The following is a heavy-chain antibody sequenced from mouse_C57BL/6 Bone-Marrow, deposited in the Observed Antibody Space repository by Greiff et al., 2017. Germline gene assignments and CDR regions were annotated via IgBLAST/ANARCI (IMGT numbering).Heavy chain of an antibody. CDR3: ARLTYYGYEGGYAMDY. CDR1: GYTFTDHT. CDR2: IYPRDGST. V-gene: IGHV1-78*01. D-gene: IGHD2-9*01. Sequence: VNLVESDAELVKPGASVKISCKVSGYTFTDHTIHWMKQRPEQGLEWIGYIYPRDGSTKYNEKFKGKATLTADKSSSTAYMQLNSLTSEDSAVYFCARLTYYGYEGGYAMDYWGQGTSVTVSS. J-gene: IGHJ4*01.